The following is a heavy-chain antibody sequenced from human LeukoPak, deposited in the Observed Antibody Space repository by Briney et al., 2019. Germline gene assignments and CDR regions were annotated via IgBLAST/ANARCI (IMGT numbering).Heavy chain of an antibody. CDR3: ARVPLYSSGCIDH. Sequence: PGRSPRLSCAASGFTFSNFGMHWVRQAPGKGLEWVAVIWHDGSTKYFADSVKGRFTISRDNSKNTLYLQMNSLRAEDTAVYYCARVPLYSSGCIDHWGQGTLVTVSS. CDR1: GFTFSNFG. D-gene: IGHD6-19*01. J-gene: IGHJ4*02. CDR2: IWHDGSTK. V-gene: IGHV3-33*01.